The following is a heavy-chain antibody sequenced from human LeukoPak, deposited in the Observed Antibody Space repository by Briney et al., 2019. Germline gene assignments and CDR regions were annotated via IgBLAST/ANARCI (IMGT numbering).Heavy chain of an antibody. Sequence: PGGSLRLSCAASGFTFSDYWMSWIRQAPGKGLEWVANIKKDGSEKHYVESVRGRFTISRDNAKNSLYLQMNSLRAEDTAVYYCARGYYGDPSQVYYFWGQGTLVTVSS. CDR3: ARGYYGDPSQVYYF. D-gene: IGHD4-17*01. V-gene: IGHV3-7*01. CDR1: GFTFSDYW. CDR2: IKKDGSEK. J-gene: IGHJ4*02.